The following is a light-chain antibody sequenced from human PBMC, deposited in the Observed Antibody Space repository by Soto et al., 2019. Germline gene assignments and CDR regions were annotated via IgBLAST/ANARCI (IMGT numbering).Light chain of an antibody. J-gene: IGKJ1*01. Sequence: EILMTQSPATLSVSPGERATLSCRASQSVTSKLAWYQQKPGQAPRLLIYDASTRATGIPDRFIGSGSGTDFTLTITRLQSADFAVYYCQRYSDWPPWTFGHWTKVEIK. CDR1: QSVTSK. CDR3: QRYSDWPPWT. CDR2: DAS. V-gene: IGKV3-15*01.